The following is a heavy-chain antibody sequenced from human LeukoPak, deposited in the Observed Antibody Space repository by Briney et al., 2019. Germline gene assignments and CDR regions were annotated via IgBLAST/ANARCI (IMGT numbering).Heavy chain of an antibody. V-gene: IGHV3-33*06. CDR2: IWYYGSNK. Sequence: AVIWYYGSNKYHAASVKGRFTISRDNSKNTLYLQMNSLRAEDTAVYYCTKDLSTATDAFDIWGQGTMVTVSS. CDR3: TKDLSTATDAFDI. D-gene: IGHD6-25*01. J-gene: IGHJ3*02.